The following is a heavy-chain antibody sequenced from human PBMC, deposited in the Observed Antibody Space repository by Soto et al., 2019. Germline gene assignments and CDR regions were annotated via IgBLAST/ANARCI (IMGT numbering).Heavy chain of an antibody. J-gene: IGHJ4*02. CDR2: ISSSSITI. CDR1: GFTFSSYS. CDR3: ARDYSSYGPFDY. D-gene: IGHD5-18*01. V-gene: IGHV3-48*01. Sequence: GGSLRLSCAASGFTFSSYSLNWVRQAPGKGLECVSYISSSSITIYYADSVKGRFTISRDNAKNSLYLQMNSLRAEDTAVYYCARDYSSYGPFDYWGQGTLVTVSS.